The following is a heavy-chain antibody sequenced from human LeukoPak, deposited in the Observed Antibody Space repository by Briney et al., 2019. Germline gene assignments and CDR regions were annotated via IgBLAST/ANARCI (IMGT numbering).Heavy chain of an antibody. D-gene: IGHD4-17*01. CDR2: IVPMINTP. J-gene: IGHJ4*02. CDR3: AIFQGTYGDNENDY. V-gene: IGHV1-69*13. Sequence: GASVKVSCKASGGTFRSYAITWVRQAPGKGVEWMGGIVPMINTPKYAQKFQGRVSITADESTSTGYMEVSSLRSEDTAVYYCAIFQGTYGDNENDYWGQGTLVTVSS. CDR1: GGTFRSYA.